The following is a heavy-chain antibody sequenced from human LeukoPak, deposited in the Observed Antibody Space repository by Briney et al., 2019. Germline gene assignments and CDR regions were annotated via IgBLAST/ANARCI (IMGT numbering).Heavy chain of an antibody. CDR3: TTEGRTAMVEPDY. J-gene: IGHJ4*02. D-gene: IGHD5-18*01. CDR2: IKSKTDGGTT. Sequence: GGSLRLSCAASGFTFSNAWMSWVRQAPGKGLEWVAGIKSKTDGGTTDYAAPVKGRFTISRDDSKNTLYLQMNSLKTEDTAVYYCTTEGRTAMVEPDYWGQGTLVTVSS. CDR1: GFTFSNAW. V-gene: IGHV3-15*01.